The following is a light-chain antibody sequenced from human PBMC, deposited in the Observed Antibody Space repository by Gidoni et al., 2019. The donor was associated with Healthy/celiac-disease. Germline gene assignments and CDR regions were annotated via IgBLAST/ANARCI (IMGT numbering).Light chain of an antibody. CDR3: QQRSNWPPFT. CDR2: DAS. J-gene: IGKJ3*01. CDR1: QSVSR. V-gene: IGKV3-11*01. Sequence: EIVLTQSPATLSLSPGERATLSCRASQSVSRLLIYDASNRATGIPARFSGSGSGTDFTLTISSLEPEDFAVYYCQQRSNWPPFTFXPXTKVDIK.